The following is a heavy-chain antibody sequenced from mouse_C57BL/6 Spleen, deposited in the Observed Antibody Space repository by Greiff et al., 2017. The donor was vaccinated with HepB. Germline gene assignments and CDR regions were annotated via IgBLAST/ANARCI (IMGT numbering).Heavy chain of an antibody. CDR3: ARGGGYGSSYEAMDY. CDR2: IDPNSGGT. Sequence: QVQLQQPGAELVKPGASVKLSCKASGYTFTSYWMHWVKQRPGRGLERIGRIDPNSGGTKYNEKFKSKATLTVDKPSSTAYMQLSSLTSEDSAVYYCARGGGYGSSYEAMDYWGQGTSVTVSS. D-gene: IGHD1-1*01. CDR1: GYTFTSYW. V-gene: IGHV1-72*01. J-gene: IGHJ4*01.